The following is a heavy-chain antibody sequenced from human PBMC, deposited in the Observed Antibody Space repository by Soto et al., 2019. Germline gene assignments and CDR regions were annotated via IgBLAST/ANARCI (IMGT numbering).Heavy chain of an antibody. V-gene: IGHV3-23*01. CDR1: GFTFSTYA. Sequence: GGSLRLSCAASGFTFSTYAMSWVRQAPGKGLEWVSAISGSGGNSTFYGDSVKGRFTISRDNSKNTLYLEMSSLGAEDTAVYYCAKGGGSCCFDCWGQGTLVTVSS. D-gene: IGHD2-15*01. CDR3: AKGGGSCCFDC. J-gene: IGHJ4*02. CDR2: ISGSGGNST.